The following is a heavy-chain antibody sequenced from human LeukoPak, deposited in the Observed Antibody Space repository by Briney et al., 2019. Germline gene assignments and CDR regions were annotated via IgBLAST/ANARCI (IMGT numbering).Heavy chain of an antibody. CDR3: ARPDYGDYEGHYYFDY. D-gene: IGHD4-17*01. J-gene: IGHJ4*02. V-gene: IGHV3-33*01. CDR2: IWYDGSNK. CDR1: GFTFSSYG. Sequence: PGGSLRLSCAASGFTFSSYGMHWVRQAPGKGLEWVAVIWYDGSNKYYADSVKSRFTISRENSKNTLYLQMNSLRAEDTAVYYCARPDYGDYEGHYYFDYWGQGTLVTVSS.